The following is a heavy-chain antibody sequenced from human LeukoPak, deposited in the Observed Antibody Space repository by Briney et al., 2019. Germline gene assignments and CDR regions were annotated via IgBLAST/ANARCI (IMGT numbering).Heavy chain of an antibody. V-gene: IGHV1-8*03. D-gene: IGHD3-3*01. CDR3: AGGYYDFWSGPNWFDP. Sequence: GASVKVSCKASGYTFTSYDINWVRQATGQGLEWMGWMNPNSGNTGYAQKFQGRVTITRNTSISTAYMELSSLRSEDTAVYYCAGGYYDFWSGPNWFDPWGQGTLVTVSS. CDR1: GYTFTSYD. CDR2: MNPNSGNT. J-gene: IGHJ5*02.